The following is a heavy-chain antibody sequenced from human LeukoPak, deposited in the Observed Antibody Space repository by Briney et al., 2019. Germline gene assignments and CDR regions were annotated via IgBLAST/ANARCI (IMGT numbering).Heavy chain of an antibody. D-gene: IGHD6-19*01. V-gene: IGHV3-7*01. CDR1: EFIFRNYD. CDR2: IKQDGSEK. CDR3: ARIRRGWSQNWDY. J-gene: IGHJ4*02. Sequence: PGGSLRLSCAASEFIFRNYDMSWVRQAPGKGLEWVANIKQDGSEKYYVDSVKGRFTISRDNAKNSVYLQMNSLRAEDTAVYYCARIRRGWSQNWDYWGQGTLVTVSS.